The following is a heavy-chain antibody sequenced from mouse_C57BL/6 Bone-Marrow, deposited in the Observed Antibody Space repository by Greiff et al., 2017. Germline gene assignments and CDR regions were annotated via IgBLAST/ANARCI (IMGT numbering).Heavy chain of an antibody. CDR2: ISTNNGDA. CDR3: ASSITTVVARGDY. J-gene: IGHJ2*01. V-gene: IGHV1-67*01. Sequence: VKLQESGPELVRPGVSVKISCKGSGYTFNDYAMHWVKQSHAKSLEWIGVISTNNGDANYNQKFKDKATMTVDKSSSTAYMELARLTAEDSAVYYCASSITTVVARGDYWGQGTTLTVSS. D-gene: IGHD1-1*01. CDR1: GYTFNDYA.